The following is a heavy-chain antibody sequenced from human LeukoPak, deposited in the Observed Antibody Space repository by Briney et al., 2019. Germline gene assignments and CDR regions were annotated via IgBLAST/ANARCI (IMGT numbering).Heavy chain of an antibody. CDR1: GFTFRNYW. Sequence: PGGSLRLSCAASGFTFRNYWMSWVRQAPGKGLEWVANIEPDGSEKYYVDSVRGRFTISRDNAKNSLYLQMNSLRAEDTAVYYCARDRRRCSGGSCYYYFDYWGQGTLVTVSS. CDR3: ARDRRRCSGGSCYYYFDY. V-gene: IGHV3-7*01. CDR2: IEPDGSEK. J-gene: IGHJ4*02. D-gene: IGHD2-15*01.